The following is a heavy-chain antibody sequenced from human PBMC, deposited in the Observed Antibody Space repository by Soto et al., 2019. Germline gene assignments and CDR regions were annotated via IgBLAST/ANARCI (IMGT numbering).Heavy chain of an antibody. V-gene: IGHV3-74*02. CDR2: ISGGGGT. CDR3: IRASGVAGTGEYF. CDR1: GFDFSTYW. Sequence: EVQLVESGGGLVQPGGSLRLSCAASGFDFSTYWMHWVRQAPGKGLVWVSRISGGGGTTYADSVEGRFTISSDNANNIVYLQKNSRTEADTAMYYCIRASGVAGTGEYFWGQGTLVTVSS. D-gene: IGHD6-19*01. J-gene: IGHJ4*02.